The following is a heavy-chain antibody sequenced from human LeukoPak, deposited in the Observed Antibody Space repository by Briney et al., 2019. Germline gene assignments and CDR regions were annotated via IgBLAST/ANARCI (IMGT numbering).Heavy chain of an antibody. Sequence: GGSLRLSCAASGFTFSTYWMHWVRQATGKGLEWVSGIGTTGDPYYPGSVKGRFTISRESAKNSFYLQMNSLRAGDTAVYYCARAYSSTWYDSPLDYWGQGTLVTVSS. V-gene: IGHV3-13*05. J-gene: IGHJ4*02. CDR1: GFTFSTYW. CDR3: ARAYSSTWYDSPLDY. D-gene: IGHD6-13*01. CDR2: IGTTGDP.